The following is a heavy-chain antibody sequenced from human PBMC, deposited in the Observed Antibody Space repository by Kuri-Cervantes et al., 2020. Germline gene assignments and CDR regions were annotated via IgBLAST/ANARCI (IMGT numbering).Heavy chain of an antibody. CDR2: IWYDGSNK. D-gene: IGHD3-3*01. V-gene: IGHV3-30*02. Sequence: GESLKISCAASGFTFSSYGMHWVRQAPGKGLEWVAVIWYDGSNKYYADSVKGRFTISRDNSENTLYLQMNSLRAEDTAVYYCAKEIRSQYYDFWSGYHTGGANMDVWGQGTTVTVSS. J-gene: IGHJ6*02. CDR3: AKEIRSQYYDFWSGYHTGGANMDV. CDR1: GFTFSSYG.